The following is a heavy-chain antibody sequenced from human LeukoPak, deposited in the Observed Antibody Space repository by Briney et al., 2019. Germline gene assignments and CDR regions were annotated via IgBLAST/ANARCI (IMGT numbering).Heavy chain of an antibody. CDR1: GYSFTSYW. CDR3: ATAVAPYYYCYGMDV. D-gene: IGHD5-12*01. J-gene: IGHJ6*02. Sequence: GESLKISCKGSGYSFTSYWISWVRQMPGKGLEWMGRIDPSDSYTNYSPSFQGHVTISADKSISTAYLQWSSLKASDTAMYYCATAVAPYYYCYGMDVWGQGTTVTVSS. V-gene: IGHV5-10-1*01. CDR2: IDPSDSYT.